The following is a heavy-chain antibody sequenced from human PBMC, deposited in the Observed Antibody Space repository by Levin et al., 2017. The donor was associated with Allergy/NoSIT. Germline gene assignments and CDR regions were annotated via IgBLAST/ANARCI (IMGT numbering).Heavy chain of an antibody. Sequence: PSETLSLTCTVSGGSIVNYYWSWIRQPPGKGLEWIGFIYYSGSTHYNSSLKSRVTISIDTSKNHFSLKLTSVTAADTAVYYCARVEEYDGEFEGGWFDPWGQGSLVTVSS. CDR3: ARVEEYDGEFEGGWFDP. D-gene: IGHD3-10*01. J-gene: IGHJ5*02. CDR1: GGSIVNYY. CDR2: IYYSGST. V-gene: IGHV4-59*01.